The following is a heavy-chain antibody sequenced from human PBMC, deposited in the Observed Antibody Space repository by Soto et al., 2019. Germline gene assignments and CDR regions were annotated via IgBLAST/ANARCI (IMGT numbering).Heavy chain of an antibody. CDR3: ARVRSCLSSSCLYYGMDV. CDR1: GGDFKNFI. V-gene: IGHV1-69*01. CDR2: VIPIFGTP. Sequence: VQLVQSGAEVRKPGSSVKVSCKASGGDFKNFIIAWVRQAPGHGLEWMGGVIPIFGTPNFVQKVQDRATITADEATSTTYMELRSLRSEDTAVYYCARVRSCLSSSCLYYGMDVWGQGTTVIVSS. J-gene: IGHJ6*02. D-gene: IGHD2-2*01.